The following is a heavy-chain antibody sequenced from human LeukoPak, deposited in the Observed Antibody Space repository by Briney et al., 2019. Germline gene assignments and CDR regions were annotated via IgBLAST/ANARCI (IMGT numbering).Heavy chain of an antibody. D-gene: IGHD3-9*01. Sequence: GGSLRLSCAASGFTFSSYSMNWVRRAPGKGLEWVSSISSSSSYIYYADSVKGRFTISRDNAKNSLYLQMNSLRAEDTAVYYCARAKGLRYFDWFYGMDVWGQGTTVTVSS. CDR3: ARAKGLRYFDWFYGMDV. J-gene: IGHJ6*02. CDR1: GFTFSSYS. CDR2: ISSSSSYI. V-gene: IGHV3-21*01.